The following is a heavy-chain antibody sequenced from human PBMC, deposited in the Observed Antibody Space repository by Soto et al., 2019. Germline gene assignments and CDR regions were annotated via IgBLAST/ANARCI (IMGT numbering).Heavy chain of an antibody. Sequence: PSETLSLTCAVYGGSFSGYYWSWIRQPPGKGLEWIGEINHSGSTNYNPSLKSRVTISVDTSKNQFSLKLSSVTAADTAVYYCARKGGIVVVPAATPGLWDYYYYYYMDVWGKGTTVTVSS. V-gene: IGHV4-34*01. J-gene: IGHJ6*03. CDR2: INHSGST. D-gene: IGHD2-2*01. CDR3: ARKGGIVVVPAATPGLWDYYYYYYMDV. CDR1: GGSFSGYY.